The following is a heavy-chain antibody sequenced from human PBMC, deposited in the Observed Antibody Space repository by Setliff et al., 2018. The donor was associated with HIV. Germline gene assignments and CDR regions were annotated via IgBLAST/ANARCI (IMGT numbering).Heavy chain of an antibody. D-gene: IGHD4-17*01. CDR1: GYSFTSYW. CDR3: ARLSTTVTPYYGMDV. CDR2: IYPGDSDT. J-gene: IGHJ6*02. V-gene: IGHV5-51*01. Sequence: GESLTISCKGSGYSFTSYWIGWVRQMPGKGLEWMGIIYPGDSDTRYSPSFQGQVTISADKSISTAYLQWSSLKASDTAMYYCARLSTTVTPYYGMDVWGQGTTVTVSS.